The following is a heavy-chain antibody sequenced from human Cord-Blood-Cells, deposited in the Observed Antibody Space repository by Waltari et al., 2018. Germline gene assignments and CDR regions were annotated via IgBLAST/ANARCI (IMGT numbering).Heavy chain of an antibody. CDR2: IYHSGST. D-gene: IGHD2-2*02. J-gene: IGHJ3*02. CDR3: ARGCIVEVPAAIAAAGTDAFDI. Sequence: QVQLQESGPGLVKPSETLSLTCTVSGYSISSGYYWGWIRQPPGKGLEWIGSIYHSGSTYYNPSLKSRVTISVDTSKNQFSLKLSSVTAADTAVYYCARGCIVEVPAAIAAAGTDAFDIWGQGTMVTVSS. CDR1: GYSISSGYY. V-gene: IGHV4-38-2*02.